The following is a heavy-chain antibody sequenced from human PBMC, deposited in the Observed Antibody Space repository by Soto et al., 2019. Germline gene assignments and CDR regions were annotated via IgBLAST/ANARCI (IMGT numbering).Heavy chain of an antibody. CDR1: GFTFSSYG. V-gene: IGHV3-33*01. J-gene: IGHJ4*02. D-gene: IGHD3-22*01. CDR2: IWYDGSNK. CDR3: AREDHDSSGYYY. Sequence: QVQLVESGGGVVQPGRSLRLSCAASGFTFSSYGMHWVRQAPGKGLEWVAVIWYDGSNKYYADSVRGRFTISRDNSKNTLDLQMNSLRAEDTAVYYCAREDHDSSGYYYWGQGTLVTVSS.